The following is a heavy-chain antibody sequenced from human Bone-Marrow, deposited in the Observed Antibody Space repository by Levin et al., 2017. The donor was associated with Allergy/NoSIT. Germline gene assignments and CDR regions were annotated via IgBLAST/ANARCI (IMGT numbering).Heavy chain of an antibody. D-gene: IGHD6-13*01. CDR2: ISYDGSNK. V-gene: IGHV3-30*18. Sequence: GGSLRLSCAASGFTFSSYGMHWVRQAPGKGLEWVAVISYDGSNKYYADSVKGRFTISRDNSKNTLYLQMNSLRAEDTAVYYCAKDRWQQRALVDYFDYWGQGTLVTVSS. CDR3: AKDRWQQRALVDYFDY. J-gene: IGHJ4*02. CDR1: GFTFSSYG.